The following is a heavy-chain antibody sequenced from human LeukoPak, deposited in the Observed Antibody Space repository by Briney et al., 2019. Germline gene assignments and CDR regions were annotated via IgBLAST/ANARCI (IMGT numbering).Heavy chain of an antibody. CDR1: GFTFSSYS. CDR3: AGGRLPIAAQDAFDI. D-gene: IGHD6-6*01. V-gene: IGHV3-21*01. J-gene: IGHJ3*02. CDR2: ISSSSSYI. Sequence: PGGSLRLSCAASGFTFSSYSMNWVRQAPGKGLEWVSSISSSSSYIYYADSVKGRFTISRDNAKNSLYLQMNSLRAEDTAVYHCAGGRLPIAAQDAFDIWGQGTMVTVSS.